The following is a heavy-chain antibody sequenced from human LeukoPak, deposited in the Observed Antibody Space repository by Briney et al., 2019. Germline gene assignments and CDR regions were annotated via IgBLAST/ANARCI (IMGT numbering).Heavy chain of an antibody. V-gene: IGHV1-18*04. CDR3: ARDGGAYSGYDY. Sequence: ASVKVSCKASGYTFTSYGISWVRQAPGQGLEWMGWISAYSGYTRYEQKIQGRVTMTTDTSTSTAYMELRSLRSDDTAMYYCARDGGAYSGYDYWGQGTLVTVSS. CDR2: ISAYSGYT. CDR1: GYTFTSYG. J-gene: IGHJ4*02. D-gene: IGHD5-12*01.